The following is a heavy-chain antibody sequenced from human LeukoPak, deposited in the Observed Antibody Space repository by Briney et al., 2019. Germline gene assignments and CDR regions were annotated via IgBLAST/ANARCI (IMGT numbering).Heavy chain of an antibody. D-gene: IGHD5-18*01. Sequence: LGESLKISCKGSGXYFTTYWSGWVRQMPGKGLEWMGIIYPGDSDTRYNPSFQGQVTISADKSISTAYLQWSSLKASDTAMYYCARRFSYGHADYWGQGTLVTVSS. CDR2: IYPGDSDT. CDR1: GXYFTTYW. J-gene: IGHJ4*02. CDR3: ARRFSYGHADY. V-gene: IGHV5-51*01.